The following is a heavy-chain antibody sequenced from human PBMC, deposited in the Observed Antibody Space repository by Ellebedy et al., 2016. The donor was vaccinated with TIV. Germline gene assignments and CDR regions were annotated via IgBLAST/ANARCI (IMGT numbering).Heavy chain of an antibody. CDR2: ILGVDGST. V-gene: IGHV3-23*01. CDR3: VKGAWADD. D-gene: IGHD1-26*01. CDR1: GFTVSNNY. J-gene: IGHJ4*02. Sequence: GGSLRLXXAASGFTVSNNYMSWARQAPGKGLEWVSTILGVDGSTYYADSVKGRFTISKDSSRNTLFLQMNSLRAEDSAIYYCVKGAWADDWGQGSLVTVSS.